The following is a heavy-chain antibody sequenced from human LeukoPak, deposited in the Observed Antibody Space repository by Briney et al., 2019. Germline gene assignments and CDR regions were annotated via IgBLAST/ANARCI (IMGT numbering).Heavy chain of an antibody. J-gene: IGHJ4*02. V-gene: IGHV4-59*12. D-gene: IGHD3-10*01. CDR1: GGSISPYY. CDR3: ARVYGSGTYYLYFDY. Sequence: SETLSLTCTVSGGSISPYYWSWIRQTPGKGLEWIGYILYSGTTTNYNPSLKSRVTISVDTSKNQFSLKLSSVTAADTAVYYCARVYGSGTYYLYFDYWGQGTLVTVSS. CDR2: ILYSGTT.